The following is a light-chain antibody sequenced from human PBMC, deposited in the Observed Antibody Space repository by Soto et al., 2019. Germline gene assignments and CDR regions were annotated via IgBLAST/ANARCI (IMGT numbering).Light chain of an antibody. CDR2: DVK. V-gene: IGLV2-11*01. CDR1: SSDVGGYNY. J-gene: IGLJ1*01. Sequence: QSALTQPRSVSASPGQSVTISCTGTSSDVGGYNYVSWYQQHPGRAPRVIIYDVKTRPSGVPDRFSGYKYGNTASLTISELQAEDEADYYCCSYAGDYTFVFGTGTKVTVL. CDR3: CSYAGDYTFV.